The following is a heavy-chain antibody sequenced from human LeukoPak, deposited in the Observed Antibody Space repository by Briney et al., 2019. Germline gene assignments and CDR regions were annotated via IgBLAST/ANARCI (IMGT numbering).Heavy chain of an antibody. D-gene: IGHD2-21*02. Sequence: SETLSLTCAVNGGYFSGYYWSWIRQPPGTGLEWIGEINHSGSTNYNPSLKSRVTISLDTSKNQFSLKLSSVTAADTHVYYCARFRLTAVDCWGQGTLVTVSS. CDR1: GGYFSGYY. V-gene: IGHV4-34*01. J-gene: IGHJ4*02. CDR3: ARFRLTAVDC. CDR2: INHSGST.